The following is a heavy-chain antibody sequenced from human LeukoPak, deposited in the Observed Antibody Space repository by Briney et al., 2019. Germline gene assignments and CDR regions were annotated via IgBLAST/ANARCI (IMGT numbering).Heavy chain of an antibody. J-gene: IGHJ6*02. CDR3: ARGRGGSGSYYNPSYYYGMDV. D-gene: IGHD3-10*01. CDR1: GGSISSSSYY. V-gene: IGHV4-39*07. CDR2: INHSGST. Sequence: SETLSLTCTASGGSISSSSYYWSWIRQPPGKGLEWIGEINHSGSTNYNPSLKSRVTISVDTSKNQFSLKLSSVSAADTAVYYCARGRGGSGSYYNPSYYYGMDVWGQGTTVTVSS.